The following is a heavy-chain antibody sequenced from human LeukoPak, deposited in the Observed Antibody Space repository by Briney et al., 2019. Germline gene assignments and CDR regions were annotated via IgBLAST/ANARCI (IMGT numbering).Heavy chain of an antibody. J-gene: IGHJ4*02. CDR2: MSPNSGNT. Sequence: GASVKVSCKASGYTFTSYYMHWVRQATGQGLEWMGWMSPNSGNTGYAQKFQGRVTMTRDTSTGTAYLELSSLRSEDSAVYYCVRTPPNWGADFRGQGTLVTVSS. CDR3: VRTPPNWGADF. D-gene: IGHD7-27*01. CDR1: GYTFTSYY. V-gene: IGHV1-8*02.